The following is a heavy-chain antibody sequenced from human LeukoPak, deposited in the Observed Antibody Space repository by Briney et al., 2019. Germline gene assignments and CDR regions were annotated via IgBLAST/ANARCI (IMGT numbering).Heavy chain of an antibody. CDR2: INHSGST. CDR3: ARGGPYYDFWSGYHYYFDY. J-gene: IGHJ4*02. D-gene: IGHD3-3*01. Sequence: SETLSLTCALYGGSFSGYYWSWIRQPPGKGLEWIGEINHSGSTNYNPSLKSRVTISVDTSKNQFSLKLSSVTAADTAVYYCARGGPYYDFWSGYHYYFDYWGQGTLVTVSS. V-gene: IGHV4-34*01. CDR1: GGSFSGYY.